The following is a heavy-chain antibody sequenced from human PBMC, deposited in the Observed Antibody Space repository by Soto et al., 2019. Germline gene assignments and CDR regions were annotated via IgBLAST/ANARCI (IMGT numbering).Heavy chain of an antibody. V-gene: IGHV3-33*01. CDR3: ARAARMSPFHI. D-gene: IGHD6-6*01. CDR2: VSYDGNDK. J-gene: IGHJ3*02. Sequence: QVQLVESGGGVVQPGRSLSLSCAASGFPFSAYAMHWVRQAPGKGLEGVALVSYDGNDKYYADSVQGRFTISRDNSRNTLDLQMNSLRVEDTAVYYCARAARMSPFHIWGQGTMVTVSS. CDR1: GFPFSAYA.